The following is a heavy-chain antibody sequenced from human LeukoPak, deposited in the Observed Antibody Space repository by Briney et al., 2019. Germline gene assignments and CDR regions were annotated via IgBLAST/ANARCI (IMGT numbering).Heavy chain of an antibody. CDR2: ISSSSSYI. Sequence: PGGSLRLSCAASGFTFSSYSMNWVRQAPGKGLEWVSSISSSSSYIYYADSVKGRFTISRDNAKNSLYLQMNSLRAEDTAVYYCARGLKLANDAFDIWGQGTMVTVPS. J-gene: IGHJ3*02. V-gene: IGHV3-21*01. CDR1: GFTFSSYS. CDR3: ARGLKLANDAFDI. D-gene: IGHD3-10*01.